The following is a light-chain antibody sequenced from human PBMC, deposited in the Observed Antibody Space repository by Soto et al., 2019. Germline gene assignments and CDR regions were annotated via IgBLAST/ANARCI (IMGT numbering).Light chain of an antibody. CDR1: QSINSW. V-gene: IGKV1-5*03. CDR2: KAS. CDR3: QQYNTYVT. Sequence: DIQMTQSPSTLSASVGDRVTITCRASQSINSWLAWYQQKPGKAPKLLIYKASSLESGVPSRFSGRVSGTEFTLTISSLQSDDFATYYCQQYNTYVTFGGGTKVEIK. J-gene: IGKJ4*01.